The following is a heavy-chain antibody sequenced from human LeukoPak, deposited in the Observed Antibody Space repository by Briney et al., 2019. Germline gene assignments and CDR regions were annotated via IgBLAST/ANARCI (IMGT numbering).Heavy chain of an antibody. D-gene: IGHD6-19*01. CDR3: ARVPYSSGWVWFDP. Sequence: SETLSLTCTVSGGSISSYYWSWIRQPPGKGLEWIGYIYYSGSTYYNPSLKSRVTISVDTSKNQFSLKLSSVTAADTAVYYCARVPYSSGWVWFDPWGQGTLVTVSS. V-gene: IGHV4-59*01. CDR1: GGSISSYY. CDR2: IYYSGST. J-gene: IGHJ5*02.